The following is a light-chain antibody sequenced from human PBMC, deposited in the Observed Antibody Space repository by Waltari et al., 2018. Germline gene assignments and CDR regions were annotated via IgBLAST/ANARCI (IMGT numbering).Light chain of an antibody. Sequence: QSALTQPASVSGPPGQSVTTSCTGTSSDVGDSTSFSWYQDHPGQGPKVIIYDVSDRPSGVSARFSGSKSGNTASLTISGLQAEDEADYYCSSESSAKVVLFGGGTKVTVL. CDR1: SSDVGDSTS. CDR3: SSESSAKVVL. V-gene: IGLV2-14*03. J-gene: IGLJ3*02. CDR2: DVS.